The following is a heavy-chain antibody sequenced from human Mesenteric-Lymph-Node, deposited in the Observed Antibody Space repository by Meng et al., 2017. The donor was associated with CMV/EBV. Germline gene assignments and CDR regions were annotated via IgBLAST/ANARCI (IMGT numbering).Heavy chain of an antibody. J-gene: IGHJ4*02. CDR2: VNHSGST. V-gene: IGHV4-34*01. CDR3: ARGRWLRSRSIGY. Sequence: CAVAAACFSVCSWSWVRQPPGKCLGWIGAVNHSGSTNYNPSLRSRVTISVDTSKDQFSLSLTSLTAADTAVYFCARGRWLRSRSIGYWGQGTLVTVSS. D-gene: IGHD5-24*01. CDR1: AACFSVCS.